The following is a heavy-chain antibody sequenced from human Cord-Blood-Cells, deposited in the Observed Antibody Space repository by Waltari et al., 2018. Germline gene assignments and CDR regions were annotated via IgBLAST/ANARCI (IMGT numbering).Heavy chain of an antibody. V-gene: IGHV5-51*03. CDR3: ARRGIAAAGTADWFDP. D-gene: IGHD6-13*01. CDR2: IYPGDSDT. J-gene: IGHJ5*02. CDR1: GYRFTSYW. Sequence: EVQLVQSGAEVKKPGESLKISCKGSGYRFTSYWIGWVRQMHGKGLEWMGIIYPGDSDTRYSPSFQGQVTISADKSISTAYLQWSSLKASDTAMYYCARRGIAAAGTADWFDPWGQGTLVTVSS.